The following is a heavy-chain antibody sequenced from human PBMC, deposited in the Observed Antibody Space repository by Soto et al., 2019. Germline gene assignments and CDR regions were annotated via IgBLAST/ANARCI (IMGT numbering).Heavy chain of an antibody. J-gene: IGHJ4*02. CDR3: HGYGY. CDR1: GFTVSSTNY. Sequence: EVQLVESGGGLIQPGGSLRLSCVVSGFTVSSTNYMIWVRQAPGKGLECVSVIYSGGTTFYAASVKGRFTISRDNSKNTLYLQMNSLRAEDTAVYYCHGYGYWGQGTLVTVSS. CDR2: IYSGGTT. V-gene: IGHV3-53*01. D-gene: IGHD5-12*01.